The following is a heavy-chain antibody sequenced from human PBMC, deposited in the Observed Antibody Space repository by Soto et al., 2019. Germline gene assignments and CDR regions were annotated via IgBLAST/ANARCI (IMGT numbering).Heavy chain of an antibody. J-gene: IGHJ6*03. CDR2: MNANSGNT. V-gene: IGHV1-8*01. CDR1: GYTFTSYD. Sequence: QVQLVQSGAEVKKPGASVKVSCKASGYTFTSYDINWVRQATGQGLEWMGWMNANSGNTGYAQKFQGRVTMTRYTSIRTAYVELSSLRSEDTAVYYCARGLRPYDFWSGYYGRYYYYYMDVWGKGTTVTVSS. D-gene: IGHD3-3*01. CDR3: ARGLRPYDFWSGYYGRYYYYYMDV.